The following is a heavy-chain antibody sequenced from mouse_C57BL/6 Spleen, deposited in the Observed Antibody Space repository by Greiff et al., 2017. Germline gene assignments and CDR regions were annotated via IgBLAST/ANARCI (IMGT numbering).Heavy chain of an antibody. J-gene: IGHJ2*01. V-gene: IGHV1-54*01. CDR2: INPGSGGT. CDR1: GYAFTNYL. CDR3: ARGTAQATSYYFDY. D-gene: IGHD3-2*02. Sequence: VKLQQSGAELVRPGTSVKVSCKASGYAFTNYLIEWVKQRPGQGLEWIGVINPGSGGTNYNEKFKGKATLTADKSSSTAYMQLSSLTSEDSAVYFCARGTAQATSYYFDYWGQGTTLTVSS.